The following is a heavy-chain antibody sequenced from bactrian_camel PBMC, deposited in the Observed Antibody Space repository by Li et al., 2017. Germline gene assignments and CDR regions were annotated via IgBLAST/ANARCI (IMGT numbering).Heavy chain of an antibody. J-gene: IGHJ4*01. Sequence: EVQLVESGGGLVQPGGSLRLSCAASGFQFAINDMKWVRQAPGKGVEWVSSIRSRGGPTAYAASVKGRFAISRDNAKNTVYLQMNSLSSEDTSVYYCHTGGGAYWGQGTQVTVS. V-gene: IGHV3S40*01. CDR1: GFQFAIND. CDR3: HTGGGAY. CDR2: IRSRGGPT. D-gene: IGHD7*01.